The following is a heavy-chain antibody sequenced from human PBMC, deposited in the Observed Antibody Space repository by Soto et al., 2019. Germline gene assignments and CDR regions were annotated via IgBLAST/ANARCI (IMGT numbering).Heavy chain of an antibody. D-gene: IGHD1-26*01. V-gene: IGHV3-33*01. Sequence: QVQLVESGGGVVQPGRSLRLSCAASGFTFSSYGMHWVRQAPGKGLEWVGDIWYDGSNKYYADSVKGRFTISRDNSKNTLYLQMNSLRAEDTAVYYCARDGVGATQVPFYYFDSWGQGTLVTVSS. CDR1: GFTFSSYG. CDR2: IWYDGSNK. CDR3: ARDGVGATQVPFYYFDS. J-gene: IGHJ4*02.